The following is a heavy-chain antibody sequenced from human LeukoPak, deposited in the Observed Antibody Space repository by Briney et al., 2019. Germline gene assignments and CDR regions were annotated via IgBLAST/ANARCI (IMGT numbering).Heavy chain of an antibody. CDR2: ISAYNGNT. J-gene: IGHJ6*02. CDR3: ARRVTAIGYYYYGMDV. V-gene: IGHV1-18*01. D-gene: IGHD2-21*02. Sequence: ASVKVSCKASGYTFTSYGISWVRQAPGQGLEWMGWISAYNGNTNYAQKLQGRVTMTTDTSTSTAYMELRSLRSDDTAVYYCARRVTAIGYYYYGMDVCGQGTTVTASS. CDR1: GYTFTSYG.